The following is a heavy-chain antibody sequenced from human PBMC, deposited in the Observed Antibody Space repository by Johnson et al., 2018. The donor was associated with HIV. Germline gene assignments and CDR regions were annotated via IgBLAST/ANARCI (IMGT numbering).Heavy chain of an antibody. D-gene: IGHD1-26*01. J-gene: IGHJ3*02. CDR2: IYSGGST. CDR1: GFTVSSNY. V-gene: IGHV3-66*02. CDR3: AAMMPGGSYYDMGAFDI. Sequence: EVQLVESGGGLVQPGGSLRLSCAASGFTVSSNYMSWVRQAPGKGLEWVSVIYSGGSTYYADSVKGRFTISRDNPKNTLYLQMNSLSGEETAVYYCAAMMPGGSYYDMGAFDIWGQVTMVTVSS.